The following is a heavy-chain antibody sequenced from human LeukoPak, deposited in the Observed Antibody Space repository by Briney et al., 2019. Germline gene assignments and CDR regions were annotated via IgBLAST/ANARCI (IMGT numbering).Heavy chain of an antibody. Sequence: GGSLRLSCAASGFTFSSYEMNWVRQAPGKGLEWVSYISSSGSTIYYADSVKGRFTISRDNAKNSLYLQMNSLRAEDTAVYYCAGGGEWLSAGGVFDYWGQGTLVTVSS. D-gene: IGHD2-8*01. CDR1: GFTFSSYE. CDR2: ISSSGSTI. V-gene: IGHV3-48*03. J-gene: IGHJ4*02. CDR3: AGGGEWLSAGGVFDY.